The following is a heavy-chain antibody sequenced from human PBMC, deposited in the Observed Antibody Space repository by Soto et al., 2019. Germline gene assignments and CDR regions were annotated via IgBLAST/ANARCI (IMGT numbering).Heavy chain of an antibody. CDR3: AKDTPYNWSFDY. Sequence: PGGSLRLSCAASGFTFSSYGMHWVRQAPGKGLEWVAVIPYDGSNKYYADSVKGRFTISRDNSKNTLYLQMNSLRAEDTAVYYCAKDTPYNWSFDYWGQGTLVTVSS. D-gene: IGHD1-20*01. J-gene: IGHJ4*02. CDR1: GFTFSSYG. CDR2: IPYDGSNK. V-gene: IGHV3-30*18.